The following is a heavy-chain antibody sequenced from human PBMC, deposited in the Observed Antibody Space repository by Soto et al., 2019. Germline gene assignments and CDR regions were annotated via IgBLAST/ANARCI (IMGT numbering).Heavy chain of an antibody. CDR3: AREGGYCTSTTCYVYPFDY. V-gene: IGHV3-21*01. CDR1: GFVFSSYN. J-gene: IGHJ4*02. CDR2: IRSSGST. Sequence: EVQLVESGGGRAKPGGSLRLSCAANGFVFSSYNMNWVRQAPGKGLEWVASIRSSGSTHDADSVEGRFTTSTDNARKSLYLQMNSLRAEDTAVYYCAREGGYCTSTTCYVYPFDYWGQGTLVAVSS. D-gene: IGHD2-2*01.